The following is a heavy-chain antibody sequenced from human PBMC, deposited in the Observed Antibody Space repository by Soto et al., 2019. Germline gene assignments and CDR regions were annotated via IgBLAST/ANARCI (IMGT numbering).Heavy chain of an antibody. CDR1: GGSISSYY. J-gene: IGHJ5*02. Sequence: SETLSLTCTVSGGSISSYYWRWIRQPPGKGLEWIGYIYYSGSTNYNPSLKSRVTISVDTSKNQFSLKLSSVTAADTAVYYCARRRGSREGYNWFDPWGQGTLVTVSS. CDR2: IYYSGST. V-gene: IGHV4-59*08. CDR3: ARRRGSREGYNWFDP. D-gene: IGHD2-15*01.